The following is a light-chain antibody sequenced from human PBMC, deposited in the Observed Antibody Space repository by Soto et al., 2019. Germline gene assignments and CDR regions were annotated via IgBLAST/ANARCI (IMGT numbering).Light chain of an antibody. Sequence: AIQMTQSPSSLSASVRDTITITCRASQATRKDLGWYQQKPGRAPKLLLYGVSTLESGVPSRFSGSRSGTDFTLSISDLQPEDVASYYCLRDDSDPLSFGQGTKLEIK. V-gene: IGKV1-6*01. CDR1: QATRKD. J-gene: IGKJ2*03. CDR2: GVS. CDR3: LRDDSDPLS.